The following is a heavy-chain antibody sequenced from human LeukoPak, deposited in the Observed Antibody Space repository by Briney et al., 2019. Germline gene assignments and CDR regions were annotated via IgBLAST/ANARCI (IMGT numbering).Heavy chain of an antibody. CDR2: ISGSGGST. J-gene: IGHJ4*02. CDR1: GGTFSIYA. Sequence: SCKASGGTFSIYAMSWVRQAPGKGLEWVSAISGSGGSTYYADSVKGRFTISRDNSKNTLYLQMNSLRAEDTAVYYCAKISSSSRGPLDYWGQGTLVTVSS. CDR3: AKISSSSRGPLDY. D-gene: IGHD6-13*01. V-gene: IGHV3-23*01.